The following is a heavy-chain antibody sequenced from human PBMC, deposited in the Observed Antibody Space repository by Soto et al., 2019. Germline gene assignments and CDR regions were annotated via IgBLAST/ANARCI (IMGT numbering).Heavy chain of an antibody. J-gene: IGHJ4*02. V-gene: IGHV3-23*01. D-gene: IGHD2-21*02. CDR3: AKDRPERVVVTDYFDY. CDR1: GFTFSSYA. Sequence: GGSLRLSCAASGFTFSSYAMSWVRQAPGKGLEWVSAISGSGGSTYYADSVKGRFTISRDNSKNTLYLQMNSLRAEDTAVYYCAKDRPERVVVTDYFDYWGQGTLVTVYS. CDR2: ISGSGGST.